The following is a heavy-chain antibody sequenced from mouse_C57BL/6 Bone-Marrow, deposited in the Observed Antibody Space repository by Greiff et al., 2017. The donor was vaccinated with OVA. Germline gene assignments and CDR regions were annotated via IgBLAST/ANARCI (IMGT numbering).Heavy chain of an antibody. Sequence: EVKLMESGGGLVQPGGSMKLSCVASGFTFSNYWMNWVRQSPEKGLEWVAQIRLKSDNYATPYAVSVKGRFTISRDDAKSSVYLQMNNLRAEDTGMYYCTGRPWFAYWGQGTLVTVSA. V-gene: IGHV6-3*01. CDR1: GFTFSNYW. CDR3: TGRPWFAY. CDR2: IRLKSDNYAT. J-gene: IGHJ3*01.